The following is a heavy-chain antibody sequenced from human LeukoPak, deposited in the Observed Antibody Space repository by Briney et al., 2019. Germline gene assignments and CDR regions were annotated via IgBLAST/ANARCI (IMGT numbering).Heavy chain of an antibody. V-gene: IGHV1-18*04. CDR1: GYTFTGYY. Sequence: ASVKVSCKASGYTFTGYYMHWVRQAPGQGLEWMGWISAYNGNTNYAQKLQGRVTMTTDTSTSTAYMELRSLRSDDTAVYYCAGGGIAARPEYFDYWGQGTLVTVSS. D-gene: IGHD6-6*01. CDR2: ISAYNGNT. J-gene: IGHJ4*02. CDR3: AGGGIAARPEYFDY.